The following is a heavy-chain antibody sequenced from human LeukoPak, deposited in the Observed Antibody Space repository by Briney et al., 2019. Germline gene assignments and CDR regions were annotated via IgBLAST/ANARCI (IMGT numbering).Heavy chain of an antibody. J-gene: IGHJ4*02. CDR1: GFTFSSYA. V-gene: IGHV3-23*01. Sequence: GGSLRLSCAASGFTFSSYAMNWVRQAPGKGLEWVSAISGSGGSTYYADSVKGRFTISRDNSKNTLYLQMNSLRAEDTAVYYCAKCESPITMIVVVTGGLFDYWGQGTLVTVSS. CDR3: AKCESPITMIVVVTGGLFDY. D-gene: IGHD3-22*01. CDR2: ISGSGGST.